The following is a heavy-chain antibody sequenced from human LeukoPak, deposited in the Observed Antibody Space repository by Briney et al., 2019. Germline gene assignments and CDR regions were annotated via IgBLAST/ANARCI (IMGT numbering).Heavy chain of an antibody. CDR2: IYTSGST. V-gene: IGHV4-4*07. CDR1: GYSISSGYY. J-gene: IGHJ4*02. CDR3: ARSKGFFDY. Sequence: SETLSLTCTVSGYSISSGYYWSWIRQPAGKGLEWIGRIYTSGSTNYNPSLKSRVTMSVGTSKNQFSLKLSSVTAADTAVYYCARSKGFFDYWGQGTLVTVSS.